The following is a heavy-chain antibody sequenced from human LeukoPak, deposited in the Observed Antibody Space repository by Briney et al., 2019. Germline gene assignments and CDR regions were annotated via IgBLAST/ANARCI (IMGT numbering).Heavy chain of an antibody. CDR1: GGSISSSTHY. D-gene: IGHD5-18*01. J-gene: IGHJ3*02. CDR2: IYYSGRT. CDR3: ARPDQRGYSYGCSAFDI. Sequence: SETLSLTCTVSGGSISSSTHYWGWIRQPPGKGLEWIGSIYYSGRTYYNPSLKSRVTISVDTSKNQFSLRLSSVTAADTAVYYCARPDQRGYSYGCSAFDIWGQGTMVTVSS. V-gene: IGHV4-39*01.